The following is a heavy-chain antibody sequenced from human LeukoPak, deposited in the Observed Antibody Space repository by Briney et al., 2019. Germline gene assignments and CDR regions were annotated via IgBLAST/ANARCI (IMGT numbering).Heavy chain of an antibody. V-gene: IGHV4-59*01. D-gene: IGHD3-3*01. CDR1: GGSISSYH. J-gene: IGHJ2*01. Sequence: KPSETLSLTCSVSGGSISSYHWSWIRQSPGKGLEWIGYIYYSGSTNYNPSLKSRVTISVDTSKNQFSLKLSSVIAADTAVYYCATVYDFRYFDLWGRGTLVTVSS. CDR2: IYYSGST. CDR3: ATVYDFRYFDL.